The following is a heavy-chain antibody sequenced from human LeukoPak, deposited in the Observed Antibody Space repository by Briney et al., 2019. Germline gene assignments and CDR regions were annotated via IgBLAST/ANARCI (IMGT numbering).Heavy chain of an antibody. Sequence: GGSPRLSCAASGFTFNNYAMTWVRQAPGKGLEWVSAISGSGGSTYYADSVKGRFTISRDNSKNTLYLQMNSLRVEDTAIYYCAKGRSTSWKASYYFDYWGQGTLVTVSS. J-gene: IGHJ4*02. CDR2: ISGSGGST. CDR1: GFTFNNYA. V-gene: IGHV3-23*01. D-gene: IGHD2-2*01. CDR3: AKGRSTSWKASYYFDY.